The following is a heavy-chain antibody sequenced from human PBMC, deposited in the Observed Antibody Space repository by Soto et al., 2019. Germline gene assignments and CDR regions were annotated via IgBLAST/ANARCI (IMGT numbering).Heavy chain of an antibody. J-gene: IGHJ6*02. CDR3: ARTAAAGNYYYGMDV. CDR2: IYPGDSDT. D-gene: IGHD6-13*01. V-gene: IGHV5-51*03. Sequence: GECRERYCVGSGNSVDVGGSLSVRQKAGKGLESMGIIYPGDSDTRYSPSFQGQVTISAGKSISTAYLQWSSLKASDTAMYYCARTAAAGNYYYGMDVWGQGTTVTVSS. CDR1: GNSVDVGG.